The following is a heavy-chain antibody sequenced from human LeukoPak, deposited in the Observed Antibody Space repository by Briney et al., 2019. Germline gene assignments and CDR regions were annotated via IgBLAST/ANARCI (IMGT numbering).Heavy chain of an antibody. J-gene: IGHJ4*02. Sequence: PSETLSLTCAVYGGSFSGYYWSWIRQPPGKGLEWIGEINHSGSTNYNPSLKSRVTISVDTSKNQFSLKLSSVTAADTAVYYCARLYYYGSGSSLPFDYWGQGTLVTVSS. V-gene: IGHV4-34*01. D-gene: IGHD3-10*01. CDR1: GGSFSGYY. CDR3: ARLYYYGSGSSLPFDY. CDR2: INHSGST.